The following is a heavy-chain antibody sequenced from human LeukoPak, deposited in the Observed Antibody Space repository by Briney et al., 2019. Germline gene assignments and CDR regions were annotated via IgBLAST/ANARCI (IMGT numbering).Heavy chain of an antibody. CDR2: IYSGGST. D-gene: IGHD4-17*01. Sequence: PGGSLRLSCAASGFTVSSNYMSWVRQAPGKGLEWVSVIYSGGSTYYADSVKGRFTISRDNSKNTLYLQMNSLRAEDTAVYYCARAGGYTVTNNWFDPWGQGTLVTVSS. J-gene: IGHJ5*02. CDR3: ARAGGYTVTNNWFDP. CDR1: GFTVSSNY. V-gene: IGHV3-53*01.